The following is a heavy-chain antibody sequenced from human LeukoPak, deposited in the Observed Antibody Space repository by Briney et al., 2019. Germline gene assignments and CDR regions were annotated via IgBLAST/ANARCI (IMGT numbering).Heavy chain of an antibody. V-gene: IGHV4-34*01. CDR2: INHSGST. J-gene: IGHJ4*02. CDR1: GGSFSGYY. D-gene: IGHD2-15*01. CDR3: ARDFEGWFYYPFDY. Sequence: SETLSLTCAVYGGSFSGYYWSWIRQPPGKGLEWIGEINHSGSTNYNPSLKSRVTISVDTSKNQFSLKLSSVTAEDTAVYYCARDFEGWFYYPFDYWGQGTLVTVSS.